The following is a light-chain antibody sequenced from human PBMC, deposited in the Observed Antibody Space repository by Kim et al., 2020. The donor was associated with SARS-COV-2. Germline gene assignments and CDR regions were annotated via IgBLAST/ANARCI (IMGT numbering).Light chain of an antibody. V-gene: IGLV2-14*03. CDR3: SSYTSSNTPI. Sequence: QAITISYTGTSSDIGGYNYVAWYQQHPGRAPNLMLNDGSTRPTGVSKRCCGSRNANTASLTISGLQAEDEADYYCSSYTSSNTPIFGAGTKVTVL. CDR1: SSDIGGYNY. J-gene: IGLJ1*01. CDR2: DGS.